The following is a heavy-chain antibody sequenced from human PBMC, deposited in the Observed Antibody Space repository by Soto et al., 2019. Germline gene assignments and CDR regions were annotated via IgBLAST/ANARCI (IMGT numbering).Heavy chain of an antibody. V-gene: IGHV3-21*01. CDR1: GFTFSSYA. J-gene: IGHJ4*02. CDR2: ISSSSSYI. CDR3: ARDPSLLWFGELLKYYFDY. D-gene: IGHD3-10*01. Sequence: PGGSLRLSCAASGFTFSSYAMNWVRQAPGKGLEWVSSISSSSSYIYYADSVKGRFTISRDNAKNSLYLQMNSLRAEDTAVYYCARDPSLLWFGELLKYYFDYWGQGTLVTVSS.